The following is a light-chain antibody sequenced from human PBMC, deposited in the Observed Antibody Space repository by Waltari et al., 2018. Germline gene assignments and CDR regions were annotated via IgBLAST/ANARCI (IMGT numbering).Light chain of an antibody. CDR2: SNN. Sequence: QSVLTQPPPASGTPGQSVTIPCSGSSSPIGRNTVNWYQQPPGTAPKHLIYSNNQRPSGVPGRFSGSKSGTSASLAISGLQSEDEADYYCAAWDDSLAWVFGGGTKLTVL. J-gene: IGLJ3*02. CDR1: SSPIGRNT. CDR3: AAWDDSLAWV. V-gene: IGLV1-44*01.